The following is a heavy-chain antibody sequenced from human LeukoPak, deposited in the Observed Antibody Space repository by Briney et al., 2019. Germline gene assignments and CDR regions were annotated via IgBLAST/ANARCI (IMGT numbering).Heavy chain of an antibody. J-gene: IGHJ4*02. CDR3: ARDRRVWLQYKTIHY. Sequence: PGGSLRLSCAASVFTFSSYSMNWVRQAPGKGLEWVSYISSSSSTIYYADSVKGRFTISRDNAKNSLYLQMNSLRAEDTAVYYCARDRRVWLQYKTIHYWVQGTLVTVSS. D-gene: IGHD5-24*01. CDR2: ISSSSSTI. CDR1: VFTFSSYS. V-gene: IGHV3-48*01.